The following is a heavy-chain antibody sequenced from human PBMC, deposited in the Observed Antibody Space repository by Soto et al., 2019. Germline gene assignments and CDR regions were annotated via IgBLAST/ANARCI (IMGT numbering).Heavy chain of an antibody. V-gene: IGHV3-30*03. CDR3: ARDMDSSGAAAY. CDR2: ISYDGSNK. D-gene: IGHD3-22*01. Sequence: GGSLRLSCAASGFTFSSYGMHWVRQAPGKGLEWVAVISYDGSNKYYADSVKGRFTISRDNSKNTLYLQMNSLRAEDTAVYYCARDMDSSGAAAYWGQGTLVTVSS. J-gene: IGHJ4*02. CDR1: GFTFSSYG.